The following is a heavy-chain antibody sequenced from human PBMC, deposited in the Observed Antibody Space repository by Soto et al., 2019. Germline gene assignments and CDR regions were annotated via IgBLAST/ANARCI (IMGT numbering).Heavy chain of an antibody. D-gene: IGHD3-9*01. CDR3: VRDFGRYFRSWYMDV. Sequence: EVQLVESGGGLVKPGGSLRLSCAASGFTFSAFSMNWVRQAPGKGLEWVSSITEDSTYIYYGDSLRGRSTISRDNAKDSLYLQIDSLRAEDTAGYYCVRDFGRYFRSWYMDVWGDGATVTVSS. CDR1: GFTFSAFS. J-gene: IGHJ6*03. V-gene: IGHV3-21*02. CDR2: ITEDSTYI.